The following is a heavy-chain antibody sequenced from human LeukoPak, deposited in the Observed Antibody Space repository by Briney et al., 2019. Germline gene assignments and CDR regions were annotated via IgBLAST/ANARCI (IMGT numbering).Heavy chain of an antibody. CDR3: ASALFGKALSGSKTNYYYYYYMDV. V-gene: IGHV1-69*13. D-gene: IGHD3-10*01. Sequence: GASVKVSCKASGGTFSSYAISWVRQAPGQGLEWMGGIIPIFGTANYAQKFQGRVTITADESTSTAYMELSSLRSEDTAVYYCASALFGKALSGSKTNYYYYYYMDVWGKGTTVTISS. CDR1: GGTFSSYA. CDR2: IIPIFGTA. J-gene: IGHJ6*03.